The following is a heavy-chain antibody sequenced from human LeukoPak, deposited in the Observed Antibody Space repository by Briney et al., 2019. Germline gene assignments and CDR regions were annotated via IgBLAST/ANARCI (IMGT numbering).Heavy chain of an antibody. Sequence: GGSLRLSCAASGFTFSSYAMSWVRQAPGKGLEWVSYISSSGSTIYYADSVKGRFTISRDNAKNSLYLQMNSLRDEDTAVYYCAREERTWSYGFDYWGQGTLVTVSS. CDR2: ISSSGSTI. J-gene: IGHJ4*02. V-gene: IGHV3-48*02. CDR3: AREERTWSYGFDY. D-gene: IGHD1-26*01. CDR1: GFTFSSYA.